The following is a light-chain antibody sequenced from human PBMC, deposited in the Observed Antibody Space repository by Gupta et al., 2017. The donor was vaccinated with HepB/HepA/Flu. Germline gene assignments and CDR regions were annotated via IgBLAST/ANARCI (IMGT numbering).Light chain of an antibody. J-gene: IGLJ2*01. CDR2: DND. CDR1: SADVGSNN. Sequence: HSVLTQPTSISGTPRQRVTISSSCSSADVGSNNVYWYQQLPGTAPKLLIYDNDERPSGVPDRFSGSKSGTSASLTISGLQSEDEADYYCAAWDTSLNAVVFGGGTKLTVL. CDR3: AAWDTSLNAVV. V-gene: IGLV1-44*01.